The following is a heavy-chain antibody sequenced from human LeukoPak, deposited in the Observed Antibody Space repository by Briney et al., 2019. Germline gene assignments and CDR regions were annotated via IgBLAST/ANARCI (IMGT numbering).Heavy chain of an antibody. J-gene: IGHJ6*03. CDR3: ARDTPRITYYYDSSGYSEPHYYMDV. CDR1: GYTFTSYY. V-gene: IGHV1-46*01. D-gene: IGHD3-22*01. CDR2: INPSGGST. Sequence: ASVKVSCKASGYTFTSYYMHWVRQAPGQGLEWMGIINPSGGSTSYAQKFQGRVTMTRDMSTSTVYMELSSLRSEDTALYYCARDTPRITYYYDSSGYSEPHYYMDVWGKGTTVTVSS.